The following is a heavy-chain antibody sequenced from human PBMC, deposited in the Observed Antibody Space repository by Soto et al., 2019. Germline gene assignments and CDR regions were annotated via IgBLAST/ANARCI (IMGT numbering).Heavy chain of an antibody. D-gene: IGHD3-10*01. CDR3: ARGRSDSAGSSFGRRMDV. CDR2: TFVTGAT. CDR1: GEALGSGQSY. Sequence: QVQLQESGPGLVKSSETLSLICFVSGEALGSGQSYWNWIRQAPGKGVEWIGQTFVTGATKYSAPLKRRVAMSVDTSKSQISLTLPSVTAADSATYFCARGRSDSAGSSFGRRMDVWGQGTTVTVSS. J-gene: IGHJ6*02. V-gene: IGHV4-61*01.